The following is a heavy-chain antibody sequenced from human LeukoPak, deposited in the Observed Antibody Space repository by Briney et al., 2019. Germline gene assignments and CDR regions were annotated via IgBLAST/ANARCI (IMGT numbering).Heavy chain of an antibody. V-gene: IGHV4-30-4*08. Sequence: SETLSLTCTVSGGSISSGDYYWSWIRQPPGKGLEWIGYIYYSGSTYYNPSLKSRVTISVDTSKNQFSLKLSSVTAADTAVYYCARGGYYDFWSGYYPFDYWGQGTLVTVSS. CDR1: GGSISSGDYY. CDR2: IYYSGST. CDR3: ARGGYYDFWSGYYPFDY. J-gene: IGHJ4*02. D-gene: IGHD3-3*01.